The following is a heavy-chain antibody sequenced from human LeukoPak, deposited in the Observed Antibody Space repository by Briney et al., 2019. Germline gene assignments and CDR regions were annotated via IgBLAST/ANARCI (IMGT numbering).Heavy chain of an antibody. Sequence: EGSLRLSCVASGFTVSSDYMSWVRQAPGKGLEGVSILYSGGSTSYADSVKGRFTISRDNSKNTLYLQMDSLRAEDTAVYFCARDSSGYNTFDYWGLGTLVTVSS. D-gene: IGHD3-22*01. CDR2: LYSGGST. CDR3: ARDSSGYNTFDY. J-gene: IGHJ4*02. CDR1: GFTVSSDY. V-gene: IGHV3-66*01.